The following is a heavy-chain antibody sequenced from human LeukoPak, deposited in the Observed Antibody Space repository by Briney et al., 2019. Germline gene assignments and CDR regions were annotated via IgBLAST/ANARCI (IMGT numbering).Heavy chain of an antibody. CDR1: GFTFSSYG. CDR2: IWYDGSNK. Sequence: GGSLRLSYAASGFTFSSYGMHWVRQAPGKGLEWVAVIWYDGSNKYYADSVKGRFTISRDNSKNTLYLQMNSLRAEDTAVYYCAREADYYDSSGYSNFDYWGQGTLVTVSS. D-gene: IGHD3-22*01. V-gene: IGHV3-33*01. CDR3: AREADYYDSSGYSNFDY. J-gene: IGHJ4*02.